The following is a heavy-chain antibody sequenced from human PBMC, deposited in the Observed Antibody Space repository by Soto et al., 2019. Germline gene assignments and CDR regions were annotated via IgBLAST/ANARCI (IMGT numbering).Heavy chain of an antibody. CDR2: IKQDGSEK. J-gene: IGHJ6*02. D-gene: IGHD3-16*01. Sequence: GGSLRLSCAASGFTFSSYWMSWVRQAPGKGLEWVANIKQDGSEKYYVDSVKGRFTISRDNAKNSLYLQMNSLRAEDTAVYYCAGDQDGEYVFWCNYYGMDVWGQGTTVTVSS. CDR3: AGDQDGEYVFWCNYYGMDV. CDR1: GFTFSSYW. V-gene: IGHV3-7*01.